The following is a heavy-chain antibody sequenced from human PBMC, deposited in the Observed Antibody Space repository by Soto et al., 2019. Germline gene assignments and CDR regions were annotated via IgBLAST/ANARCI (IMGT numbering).Heavy chain of an antibody. V-gene: IGHV3-23*01. CDR2: ISPDGRGT. D-gene: IGHD3-9*01. J-gene: IGHJ4*02. CDR1: DFTFSFGSYG. CDR3: AKDPSTGPADY. Sequence: GGSLRLSCAASDFTFSFGSYGMNWVRQAPGKGLEWVATISPDGRGTHYADSVKGRFTISRDNSKSTLSLQMDGLRAEDTAVYYCAKDPSTGPADYWGQGTLATVSS.